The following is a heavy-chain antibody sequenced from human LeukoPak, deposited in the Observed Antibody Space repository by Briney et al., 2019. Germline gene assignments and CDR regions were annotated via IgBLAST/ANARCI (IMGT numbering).Heavy chain of an antibody. CDR3: ASSRYGSGIDY. CDR2: IYYSGST. V-gene: IGHV4-31*03. Sequence: SQTLSLTCTVSGGSISSGVYYCGWIRQHPGKGLEWIGYIYYSGSTYYNPSLKSRVTISVDTSKNQFSLKLSSVTAADTAVYYCASSRYGSGIDYWGQGALVTVSS. CDR1: GGSISSGVYY. J-gene: IGHJ4*02. D-gene: IGHD3-10*01.